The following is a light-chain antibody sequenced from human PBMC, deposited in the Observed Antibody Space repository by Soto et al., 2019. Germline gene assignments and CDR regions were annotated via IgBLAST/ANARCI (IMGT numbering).Light chain of an antibody. CDR2: AAS. CDR1: QSVINNN. Sequence: ENVLTQSPGTLSLTPGERVTLSCRASQSVINNNLAWFQQKPGRAPRLLILAASTRAVGIPDRFSGSGSETDFTHAISRLEPEDFAVYYCHQYGTSAHTFGQGTKLEMK. V-gene: IGKV3-20*01. CDR3: HQYGTSAHT. J-gene: IGKJ2*01.